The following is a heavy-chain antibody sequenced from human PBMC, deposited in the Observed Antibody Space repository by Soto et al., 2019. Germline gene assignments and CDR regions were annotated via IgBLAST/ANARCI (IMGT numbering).Heavy chain of an antibody. Sequence: QVQLVQSGAEVKKPGSSVKVSCKASGGTFSSYAISWVRQAPGQGLEWMGGIIPIFGTANYAQKFQGRVTITADESTITAYMELSSLRSEDTAVYYCARDRLRRFLEWLGNYYYGMDVWGQGTTVTVSS. CDR1: GGTFSSYA. CDR3: ARDRLRRFLEWLGNYYYGMDV. V-gene: IGHV1-69*12. CDR2: IIPIFGTA. J-gene: IGHJ6*02. D-gene: IGHD3-3*01.